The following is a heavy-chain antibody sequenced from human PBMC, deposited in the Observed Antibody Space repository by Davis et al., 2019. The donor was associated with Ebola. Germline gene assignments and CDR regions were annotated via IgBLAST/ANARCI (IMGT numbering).Heavy chain of an antibody. CDR2: IIPILGIA. V-gene: IGHV1-69*04. CDR3: ARDNGYCSGGSCYSAGWFDP. D-gene: IGHD2-15*01. J-gene: IGHJ5*02. CDR1: GGTFSSYA. Sequence: SVKVSCNASGGTFSSYAISWVRQAPGQGLEWMGRIIPILGIANYAQKLQGRVTMTTDTSTSTAYMELRSLRSDDTAVYYCARDNGYCSGGSCYSAGWFDPWGQGTLVTVSS.